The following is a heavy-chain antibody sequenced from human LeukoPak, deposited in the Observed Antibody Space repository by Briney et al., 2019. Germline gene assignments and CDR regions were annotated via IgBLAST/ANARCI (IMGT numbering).Heavy chain of an antibody. CDR3: ARGGGSYSVKSALDI. J-gene: IGHJ3*02. V-gene: IGHV4-39*01. D-gene: IGHD1-26*01. CDR2: IYYSGTT. CDR1: GGSISSSDYY. Sequence: PSETLSLTCTVSGGSISSSDYYWGWIRQPPGKGLEWIGSIYYSGTTYYNPSLKSRVTISVDTSKNQFSLKLSSVTAADTAVYYCARGGGSYSVKSALDIWGQGTMVTVSS.